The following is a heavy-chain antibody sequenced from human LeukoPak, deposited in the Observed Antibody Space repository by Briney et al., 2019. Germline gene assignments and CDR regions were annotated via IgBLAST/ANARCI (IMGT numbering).Heavy chain of an antibody. V-gene: IGHV4-34*01. CDR3: ARIRITMIVVVGPPGY. Sequence: SETLSLTCAVYGGSFSGYYWSWIRQPPGKGLEWIGEINRSGSTNYNPSLKSRVTISVDTSKNQFSLKLSSVTAADTAVYYCARIRITMIVVVGPPGYWGQGTLVTVSS. CDR1: GGSFSGYY. J-gene: IGHJ4*02. CDR2: INRSGST. D-gene: IGHD3-22*01.